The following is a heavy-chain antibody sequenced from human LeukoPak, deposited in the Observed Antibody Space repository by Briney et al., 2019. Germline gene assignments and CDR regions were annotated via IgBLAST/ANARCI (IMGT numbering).Heavy chain of an antibody. CDR1: GFTFSSYA. CDR3: AKDPTQVPAAIRGWFDP. Sequence: PGGSLRLSCAASGFTFSSYAMSWVRQAPGKGLEWVSAISGSGGSTYYADSVKGRFTISRDNSKNTLYLQMNSLRAEDTAVYYCAKDPTQVPAAIRGWFDPWGQGTLVTVSS. J-gene: IGHJ5*02. V-gene: IGHV3-23*01. D-gene: IGHD2-2*02. CDR2: ISGSGGST.